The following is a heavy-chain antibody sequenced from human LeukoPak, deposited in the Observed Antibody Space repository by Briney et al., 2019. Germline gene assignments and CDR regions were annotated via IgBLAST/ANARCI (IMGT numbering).Heavy chain of an antibody. J-gene: IGHJ4*02. CDR1: GYTFTSYD. Sequence: GASVKVSCKASGYTFTSYDINWVRQATGQGLEWMGWMNPNSGNTGYAQKLQGRVTVTTDTSTSTAYMELRSLRSDDTAVYYCARAQGTSFDYWGQGTLVTVSS. D-gene: IGHD1-1*01. CDR2: MNPNSGNT. V-gene: IGHV1-8*02. CDR3: ARAQGTSFDY.